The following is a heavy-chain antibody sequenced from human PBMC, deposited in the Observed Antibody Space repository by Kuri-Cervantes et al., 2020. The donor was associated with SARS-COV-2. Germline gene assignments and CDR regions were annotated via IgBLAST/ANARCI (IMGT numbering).Heavy chain of an antibody. V-gene: IGHV3-23*01. CDR2: LGGSGDVT. J-gene: IGHJ4*02. CDR1: GFTFSSYA. CDR3: ARGITMIVVVTPFDY. D-gene: IGHD3-22*01. Sequence: LSLTCAASGFTFSSYAMTWVRQAPGKGLEWVSGLGGSGDVTYYADSVKGRFTISRDNSNNTLYLQMNSLRGEDTAVYYCARGITMIVVVTPFDYWGQGTLVTVSS.